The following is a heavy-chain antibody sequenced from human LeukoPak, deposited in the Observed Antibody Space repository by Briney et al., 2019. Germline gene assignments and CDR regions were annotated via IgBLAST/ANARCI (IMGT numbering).Heavy chain of an antibody. J-gene: IGHJ4*02. CDR1: GGSISSSSYF. CDR3: ASVPVRGVRGDY. Sequence: SETLSLTCTVSGGSISSSSYFWGWIRQPPGKGLEWIGSIYYSGSTYYNPSLKSRVTISVDTSKNQFSLKLSSVTAADTAVYYCASVPVRGVRGDYWGQGTLVTVSS. D-gene: IGHD3-10*01. CDR2: IYYSGST. V-gene: IGHV4-39*07.